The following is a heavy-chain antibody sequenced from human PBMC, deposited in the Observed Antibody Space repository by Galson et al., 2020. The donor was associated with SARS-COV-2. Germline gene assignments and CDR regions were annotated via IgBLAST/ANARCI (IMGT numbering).Heavy chain of an antibody. D-gene: IGHD6-19*01. CDR3: AKAGNPGGRSGWYYFDS. CDR2: ISYDGSNE. J-gene: IGHJ4*01. V-gene: IGHV3-30*18. CDR1: GFTFSSYG. Sequence: GESLKISCVASGFTFSSYGMHWVRQAPGKGLEWVAFISYDGSNEYHAGPVQGRFTISRDNSRNTLYLQMSGLRGEDTAVYYCAKAGNPGGRSGWYYFDSWGQGTLLTVSS.